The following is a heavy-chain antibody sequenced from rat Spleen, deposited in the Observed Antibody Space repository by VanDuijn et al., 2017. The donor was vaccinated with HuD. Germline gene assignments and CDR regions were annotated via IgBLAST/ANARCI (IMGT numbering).Heavy chain of an antibody. CDR1: GFSLTSNS. V-gene: IGHV2-1*01. Sequence: QVQLKESGPGLVQPSQTLSLTCTVSGFSLTSNSVSWVRQPPGKGLEWMGAIWSGGSTDYISALKSRLSISRDTSKSQIFLTMNSLQTDDTAVYYCTLSGEGYWGQGVMVTVSS. J-gene: IGHJ2*01. CDR2: IWSGGST. CDR3: TLSGEGY. D-gene: IGHD1-1*01.